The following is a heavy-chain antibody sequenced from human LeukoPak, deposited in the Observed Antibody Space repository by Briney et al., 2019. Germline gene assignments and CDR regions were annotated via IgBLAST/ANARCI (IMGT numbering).Heavy chain of an antibody. Sequence: GESLKISCKGSGYSFTSYWIGWVRQMPGKGLEWVANIKQDGSEKYYVDSVKGRFTISRDNAKNSLYLQMNSLRAEDTAVYYCARPGRYDFWRDYYYYYGMDVWGQGTTVTVSS. CDR1: GYSFTSYW. CDR2: IKQDGSEK. D-gene: IGHD3-3*01. J-gene: IGHJ6*02. CDR3: ARPGRYDFWRDYYYYYGMDV. V-gene: IGHV3-7*05.